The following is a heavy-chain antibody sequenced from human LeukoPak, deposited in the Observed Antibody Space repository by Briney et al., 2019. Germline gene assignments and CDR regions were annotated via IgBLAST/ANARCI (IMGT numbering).Heavy chain of an antibody. Sequence: ASVKVSCKASGYTFTDYYIHWVRQAPGQGLEWMGWINLNSGDTYYAQNFQDRVTMAGDTSISTAYLELSSLRSDDTAVFYCARSYFDVLTNYYMWLAPWGQGTLVTVSS. CDR1: GYTFTDYY. CDR3: ARSYFDVLTNYYMWLAP. CDR2: INLNSGDT. J-gene: IGHJ5*02. D-gene: IGHD3-9*01. V-gene: IGHV1-2*02.